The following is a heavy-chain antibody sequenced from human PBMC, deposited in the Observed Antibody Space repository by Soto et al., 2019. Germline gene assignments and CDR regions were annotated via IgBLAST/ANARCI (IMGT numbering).Heavy chain of an antibody. J-gene: IGHJ4*02. CDR3: ARGHYSSGWPIDH. Sequence: SETLSLTCTVSGDSFSDYYWNWIRQASGKGLEWIGFVFHSATTSYNPSLKTRVAISDDTSKKQFSLRLTSVTAADTAIYYCARGHYSSGWPIDHWGQGILGTSPQ. V-gene: IGHV4-59*01. CDR1: GDSFSDYY. D-gene: IGHD6-19*01. CDR2: VFHSATT.